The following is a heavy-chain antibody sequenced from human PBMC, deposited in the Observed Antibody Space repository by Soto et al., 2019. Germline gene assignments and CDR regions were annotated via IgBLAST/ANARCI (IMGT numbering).Heavy chain of an antibody. D-gene: IGHD3-10*01. Sequence: QVQLVQSGAEVKKPGSSVKVSCKASGGTFSSYTISWVRQAPGQGLEWMGRIIPILGIANYAQKFQGRVTITADKSTSTAYMELSSLRSEDTAVYYCARLSLWFEELANWFDPWGQGTLVTVSS. V-gene: IGHV1-69*02. CDR1: GGTFSSYT. CDR2: IIPILGIA. J-gene: IGHJ5*02. CDR3: ARLSLWFEELANWFDP.